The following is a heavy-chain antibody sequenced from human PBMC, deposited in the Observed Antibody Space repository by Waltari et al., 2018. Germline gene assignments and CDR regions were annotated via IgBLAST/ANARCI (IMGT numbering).Heavy chain of an antibody. CDR2: IYHSGST. CDR3: ARDLPRIHRVGATTFDY. V-gene: IGHV4-38-2*02. CDR1: GYSISSGYY. Sequence: QVQLQESGPGLVKPSETLSLTCAVSGYSISSGYYWGWIRQPPGKGLEWIGSIYHSGSTYYNPSLKSRVTISVDTSKNQFSLKLSSVTAADTAVYYCARDLPRIHRVGATTFDYWGQGTLVTVSS. D-gene: IGHD1-26*01. J-gene: IGHJ4*02.